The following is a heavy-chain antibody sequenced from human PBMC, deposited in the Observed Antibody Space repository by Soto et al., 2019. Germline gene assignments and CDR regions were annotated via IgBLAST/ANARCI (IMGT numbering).Heavy chain of an antibody. CDR2: IYYSGST. Sequence: QVQLQESGPGLVKPSQTLSLTCTFSGVSISSGGYYWSWVRQHPGKGLEWIGYIYYSGSTYYNPSHKSRVTISENTSKNQFSLKLSSVTAADTDVYYCARYGITGTTRCMDYWGQGTLVTVSS. D-gene: IGHD1-7*01. CDR1: GVSISSGGYY. V-gene: IGHV4-31*03. J-gene: IGHJ4*02. CDR3: ARYGITGTTRCMDY.